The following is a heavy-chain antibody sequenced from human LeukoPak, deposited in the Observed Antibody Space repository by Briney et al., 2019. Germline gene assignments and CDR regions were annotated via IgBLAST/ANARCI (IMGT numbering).Heavy chain of an antibody. Sequence: APVKVSCKASGYTFTSYYMHWVRQAPGQGLEWMGIINPSGGSTSYAQKFQGRVTMTRDMSTSTVYMELRSLRSEDTAVYYCARDQYSSGWTVGAFDIWGQGTMVTVSS. CDR2: INPSGGST. J-gene: IGHJ3*02. CDR3: ARDQYSSGWTVGAFDI. CDR1: GYTFTSYY. V-gene: IGHV1-46*01. D-gene: IGHD6-19*01.